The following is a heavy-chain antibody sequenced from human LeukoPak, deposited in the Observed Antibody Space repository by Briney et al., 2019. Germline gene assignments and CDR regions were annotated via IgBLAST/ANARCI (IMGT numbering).Heavy chain of an antibody. V-gene: IGHV1-46*01. Sequence: ASVRVSCTASGYTITNNYMHWVRQAPGQGLEWMGVINPSGTGTIYAQKFQGRVTMTEDTSTDTADMELSSLRSEDTAVYYCATVSGYCGGDCYSFDYWGEGTLVTVSS. CDR2: INPSGTGT. D-gene: IGHD2-21*02. J-gene: IGHJ4*02. CDR3: ATVSGYCGGDCYSFDY. CDR1: GYTITNNY.